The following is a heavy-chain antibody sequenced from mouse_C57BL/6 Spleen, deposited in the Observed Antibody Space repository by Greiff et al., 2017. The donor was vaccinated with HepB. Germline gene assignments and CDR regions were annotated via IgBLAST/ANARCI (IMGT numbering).Heavy chain of an antibody. CDR2: ISGGGGNT. CDR1: GFTFSSYT. Sequence: EVKLMESGGGLVKPGGSLKLSCAASGFTFSSYTMSWVRQTPEKRLEWVATISGGGGNTYYPDSVKGRFTISRDNAKNTLYLQMSSLRSEDTALYYCARSFNYGSSFAYWGQGTLVTVSA. J-gene: IGHJ3*01. V-gene: IGHV5-9*01. D-gene: IGHD1-1*01. CDR3: ARSFNYGSSFAY.